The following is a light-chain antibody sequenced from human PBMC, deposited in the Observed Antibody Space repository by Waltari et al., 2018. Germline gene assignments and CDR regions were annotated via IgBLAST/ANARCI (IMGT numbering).Light chain of an antibody. V-gene: IGKV4-1*01. CDR3: QQYYTAPQT. Sequence: DIAMTQSPDSLAVSLGERATINCKSGQNLLYSSNNKNYLAWYQQKPGQPPKLLIYWASTRESGVPDRFSGSGSGTDFTLSISNLQAEDVEIYYCQQYYTAPQTFGQGTKVEI. J-gene: IGKJ1*01. CDR2: WAS. CDR1: QNLLYSSNNKNY.